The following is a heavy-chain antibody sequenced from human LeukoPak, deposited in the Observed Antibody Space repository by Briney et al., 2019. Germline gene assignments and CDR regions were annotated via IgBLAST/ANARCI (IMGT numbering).Heavy chain of an antibody. CDR2: IYPGDSDT. CDR3: ARGLDGGYNRYYFDY. D-gene: IGHD5-24*01. J-gene: IGHJ4*02. V-gene: IGHV5-51*01. Sequence: GESLKISCKGSGYSFTSYWLVWVRQMPGKGLEWMGIIYPGDSDTRYSPSFQGQVTISADKSISTAYLQWSSLKASDTAMYYCARGLDGGYNRYYFDYWGQGTLVTVSS. CDR1: GYSFTSYW.